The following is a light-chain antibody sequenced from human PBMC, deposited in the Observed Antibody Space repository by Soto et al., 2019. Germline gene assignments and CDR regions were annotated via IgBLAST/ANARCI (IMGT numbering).Light chain of an antibody. V-gene: IGLV3-9*01. CDR3: QVWDSSTV. CDR2: RDS. J-gene: IGLJ2*01. Sequence: SYELTQPLSVSVALGQTARITCGGNNIGSKNVHWYQQKPGQAPVLFIYRDSNRPSGIPERFSASNSGNTATLTISRAQAGDEAGYYCQVWDSSTVFGGGTKVTVL. CDR1: NIGSKN.